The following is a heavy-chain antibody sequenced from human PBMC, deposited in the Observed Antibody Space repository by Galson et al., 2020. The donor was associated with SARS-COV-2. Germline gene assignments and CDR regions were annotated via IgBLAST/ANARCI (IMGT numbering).Heavy chain of an antibody. V-gene: IGHV1-46*01. D-gene: IGHD6-19*01. CDR2: INPSGGST. J-gene: IGHJ6*02. CDR3: ARDSQSGGWPGYGMDV. Sequence: APGQGLEWMGIINPSGGSTSYAQKFQGRVSMTRDTSTSTVYMELSSLRSEDTAVYYCARDSQSGGWPGYGMDVWGQGTTVTVSS.